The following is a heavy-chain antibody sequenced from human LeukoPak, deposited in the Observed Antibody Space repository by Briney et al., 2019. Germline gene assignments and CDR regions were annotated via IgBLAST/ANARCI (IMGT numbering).Heavy chain of an antibody. Sequence: GGSLRLSCAASGFTFSDYYMNWIRQAPGKGLEWLSSISSNGKTMYYADSVKGRFTISRDSAKNSLYLQMNSLRAEDTAVYYCARDGSHDSWGQGTLVTVSS. D-gene: IGHD6-13*01. CDR1: GFTFSDYY. CDR2: ISSNGKTM. CDR3: ARDGSHDS. J-gene: IGHJ4*02. V-gene: IGHV3-11*01.